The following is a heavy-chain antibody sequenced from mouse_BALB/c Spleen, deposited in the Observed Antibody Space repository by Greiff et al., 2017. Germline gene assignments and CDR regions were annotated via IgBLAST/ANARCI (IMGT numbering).Heavy chain of an antibody. CDR2: INPSNGRT. CDR3: ATFITTVVAHFDY. Sequence: VQLQQPGAELVKPGASVKLSCKASGYTFTSYWMHWVKQRPGQGLEWIGEINPSNGRTNYNEKFKSKATLTVDKSSSTAYMQLSSLTSEDSAVYYCATFITTVVAHFDYWGQGTTLTVSS. D-gene: IGHD1-1*01. J-gene: IGHJ2*01. V-gene: IGHV1S81*02. CDR1: GYTFTSYW.